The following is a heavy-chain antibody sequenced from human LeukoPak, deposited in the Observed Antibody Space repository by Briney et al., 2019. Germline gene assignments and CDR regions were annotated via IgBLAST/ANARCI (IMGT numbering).Heavy chain of an antibody. J-gene: IGHJ6*03. V-gene: IGHV1-69*05. CDR1: GGTFSSYA. CDR2: IIPIFGTA. Sequence: SVKVSCTASGGTFSSYAISWVRQAPGQGLEWMGGIIPIFGTANYAQKFQGRLTITTDESTSTAYMELSSLRSEDTAVYYCARARIVGVTHYYYMDVWGKGTTVTVSS. CDR3: ARARIVGVTHYYYMDV. D-gene: IGHD1-26*01.